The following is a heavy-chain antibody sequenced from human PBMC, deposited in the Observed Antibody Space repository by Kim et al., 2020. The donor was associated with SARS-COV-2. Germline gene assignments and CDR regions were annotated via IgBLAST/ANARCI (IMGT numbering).Heavy chain of an antibody. CDR3: ARDRFFGVPSTYYYYYYGMDV. J-gene: IGHJ6*02. CDR2: IYYSGST. Sequence: SETLSLTCTVSGGSISSGGYYWSWIRQHPGKGLEWIGYIYYSGSTYYNPSLKSRVTISVDTSKNQFSLKLSSVTAADTAVYYCARDRFFGVPSTYYYYYYGMDVWGQGTTVTVSS. D-gene: IGHD3-3*01. V-gene: IGHV4-31*03. CDR1: GGSISSGGYY.